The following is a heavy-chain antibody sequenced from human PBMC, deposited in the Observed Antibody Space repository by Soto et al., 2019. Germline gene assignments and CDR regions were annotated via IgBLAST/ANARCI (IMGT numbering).Heavy chain of an antibody. CDR1: GFTVSSNY. V-gene: IGHV3-53*04. J-gene: IGHJ4*02. Sequence: PGGSLRLSCAAPGFTVSSNYMSWVRQAPGKGLEWVSVIYSGGSTYYADSVKGRFTISRHNSKNTLYLQMNSLRAEDTAVYYCARVFGGDYFDYWGQGTLVTVSS. CDR2: IYSGGST. CDR3: ARVFGGDYFDY. D-gene: IGHD3-3*01.